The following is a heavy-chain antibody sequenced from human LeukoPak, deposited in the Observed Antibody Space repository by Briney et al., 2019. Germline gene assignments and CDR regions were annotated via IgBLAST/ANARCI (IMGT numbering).Heavy chain of an antibody. CDR1: GYSISSGYY. V-gene: IGHV4-38-2*02. Sequence: SETLSLTCTVSGYSISSGYYWGWIRPPPGKGLEWIGSIYHSGSTYYNPSLKSRVTISVDTSKNQFSLKLSSVTAADTAVYYCARDRRYDFWSGYFDYWGQGTLVTVSS. J-gene: IGHJ4*02. CDR3: ARDRRYDFWSGYFDY. CDR2: IYHSGST. D-gene: IGHD3-3*01.